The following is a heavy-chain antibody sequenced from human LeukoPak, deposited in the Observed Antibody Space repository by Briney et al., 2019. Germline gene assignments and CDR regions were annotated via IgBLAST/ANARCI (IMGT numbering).Heavy chain of an antibody. CDR2: IYYNGNT. V-gene: IGHV4-39*07. Sequence: PSETLSLTCTVSGGSISSSSYYWGWVRQPPGQGLEWIGNIYYNGNTYFNPSLKSRVTMSVDTSKNQFSLNLSSVTAADTAVYYCAREGSGMSDIWGQGTMVTVSS. CDR3: AREGSGMSDI. D-gene: IGHD1-14*01. CDR1: GGSISSSSYY. J-gene: IGHJ3*02.